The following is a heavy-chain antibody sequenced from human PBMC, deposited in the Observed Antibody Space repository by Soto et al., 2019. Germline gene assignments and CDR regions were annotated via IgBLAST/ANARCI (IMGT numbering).Heavy chain of an antibody. Sequence: QVQLVQSGAEVKKPGSSVKVSCKASGGTFSSYAISWVRQAPGQGLEWMGGIIPIFGTANYAQKFQGRVTMTADESTSTAYMGLSSLRSEDPAVYYCVRSHSYGGNYWGQGTLVTVSS. J-gene: IGHJ4*02. CDR1: GGTFSSYA. CDR2: IIPIFGTA. CDR3: VRSHSYGGNY. V-gene: IGHV1-69*12. D-gene: IGHD5-18*01.